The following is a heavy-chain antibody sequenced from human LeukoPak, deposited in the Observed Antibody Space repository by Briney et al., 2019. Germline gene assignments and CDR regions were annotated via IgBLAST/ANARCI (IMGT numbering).Heavy chain of an antibody. CDR2: INHSGST. CDR3: ARSSLTLVRGVRTVDY. V-gene: IGHV4-34*01. Sequence: PSETLSLTCTVSGGSISSYYWSWIRQPPGKGLEWIGEINHSGSTNYNPSLKSRVTISVDTSKNQFSLKLSSVTAADTAVYYCARSSLTLVRGVRTVDYWGQGTPVTVSS. CDR1: GGSISSYY. D-gene: IGHD3-10*01. J-gene: IGHJ4*02.